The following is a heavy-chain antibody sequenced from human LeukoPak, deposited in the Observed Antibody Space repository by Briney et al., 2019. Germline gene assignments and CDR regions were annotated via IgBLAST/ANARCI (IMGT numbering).Heavy chain of an antibody. CDR2: ISAYNGNT. CDR3: ARGSQGFGMDV. D-gene: IGHD3-16*01. V-gene: IGHV1-18*01. Sequence: ASVKVSCKASGYTFTSYGISWVQQAPGQGLEWMGWISAYNGNTNYAQKLQGRVTITADESTSTAYMELSSLRSEDTAVYYCARGSQGFGMDVWGQGTTVTVSS. CDR1: GYTFTSYG. J-gene: IGHJ6*02.